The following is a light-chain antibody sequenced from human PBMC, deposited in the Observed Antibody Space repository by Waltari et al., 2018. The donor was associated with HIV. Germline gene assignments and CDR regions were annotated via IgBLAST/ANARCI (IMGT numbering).Light chain of an antibody. CDR1: SSHIEFNY. J-gene: IGLJ1*01. Sequence: QSVLPQPPSASETPGQRVTISCYGSSSHIEFNYVYWYQQVPGTAPQPLIYKNDQWPSGVPDRFSASKSGTSASLVISGLRSEDEADYYCAAWDDRLSGRVFGTGTRVTVL. V-gene: IGLV1-47*01. CDR2: KND. CDR3: AAWDDRLSGRV.